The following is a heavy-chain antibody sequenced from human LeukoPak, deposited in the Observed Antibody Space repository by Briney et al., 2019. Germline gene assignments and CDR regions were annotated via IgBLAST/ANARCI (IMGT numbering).Heavy chain of an antibody. CDR3: ASFGISWRSSY. J-gene: IGHJ4*02. CDR2: ISDDGSYT. Sequence: GGPLSLSGAAPGFSFSSHWVPWVGQAPGKGLVWVSRISDDGSYTSNVDSVKGRFTISRDNVNNMLYLHMNSLRAEDTAVYYCASFGISWRSSYWGQGTLVTVSS. CDR1: GFSFSSHW. D-gene: IGHD2-21*01. V-gene: IGHV3-74*01.